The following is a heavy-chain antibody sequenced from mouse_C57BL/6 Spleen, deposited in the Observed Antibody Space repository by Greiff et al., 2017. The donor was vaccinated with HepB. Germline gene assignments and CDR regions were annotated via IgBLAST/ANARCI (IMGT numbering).Heavy chain of an antibody. D-gene: IGHD2-4*01. CDR2: INPNYGTT. J-gene: IGHJ1*03. CDR3: ARCYDYDHYFDV. Sequence: EVKLVESGPELVKPGASVKISCKASGYSFTDYNMNWVKQSNGKSLEWIGVINPNYGTTSYNQKFKGKATLTVDQSSSTAYMQLNSLTSEDSAVYYCARCYDYDHYFDVWGTGTTVTVSS. CDR1: GYSFTDYN. V-gene: IGHV1-39*01.